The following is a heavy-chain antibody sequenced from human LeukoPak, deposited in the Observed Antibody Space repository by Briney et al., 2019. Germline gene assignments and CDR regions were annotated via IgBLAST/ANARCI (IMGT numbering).Heavy chain of an antibody. CDR1: GFTFSSYA. CDR2: ISGSCGST. CDR3: TKDGGRVWLVNAFDI. J-gene: IGHJ3*02. V-gene: IGHV3-23*01. Sequence: GGSLRLSCAAPGFTFSSYAMSWVRQAPGKGLEWVSSISGSCGSTYYADSVKGRFTISRDNSKNTLYLQMNSLRAEDTAVYYCTKDGGRVWLVNAFDIWGQGTMVTVSS. D-gene: IGHD6-19*01.